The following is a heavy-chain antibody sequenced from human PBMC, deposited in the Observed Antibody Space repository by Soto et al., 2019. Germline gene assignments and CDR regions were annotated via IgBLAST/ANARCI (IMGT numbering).Heavy chain of an antibody. CDR3: ARNMDYYYGRGSGNGHGV. J-gene: IGHJ6*02. CDR1: GYTFTAYH. V-gene: IGHV1-2*02. Sequence: QVQLVQSGAEVKEPGDSVRVSCEASGYTFTAYHIHWVRQAPGQGLEWMGWINPKFGDTTYAQDCQGRVSMTRDMSISTVYMELSRLTSDDTAIYYCARNMDYYYGRGSGNGHGVWGQGTTVTVSS. D-gene: IGHD3-10*02. CDR2: INPKFGDT.